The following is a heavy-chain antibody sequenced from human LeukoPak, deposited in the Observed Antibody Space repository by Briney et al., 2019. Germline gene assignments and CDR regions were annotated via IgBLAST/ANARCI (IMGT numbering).Heavy chain of an antibody. CDR2: IGNSGSPI. CDR1: GFTFSSYE. CDR3: ARTFDS. Sequence: GGSLRLSCAASGFTFSSYEMTWVRQAPGEGLEWVSYIGNSGSPIYYADSVKGRFTISRDNAKNSLFLQMSSLRAEDTAVYYCARTFDSWGQGTLVTVSS. J-gene: IGHJ4*02. V-gene: IGHV3-48*03.